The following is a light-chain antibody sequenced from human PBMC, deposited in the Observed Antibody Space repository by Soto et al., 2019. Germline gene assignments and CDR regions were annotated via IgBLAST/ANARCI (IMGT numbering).Light chain of an antibody. CDR2: EVS. Sequence: QSALTQPPSASGSPGQSVTISCTGTSSDVGGYNYVSWYQQHLGKAPKLMISEVSKRPSGVPDRFSGSKSGNTASLTVSGLQAEDEGDYYCSSYAGSNNFVVFGGGTKVTVL. CDR1: SSDVGGYNY. CDR3: SSYAGSNNFVV. V-gene: IGLV2-8*01. J-gene: IGLJ2*01.